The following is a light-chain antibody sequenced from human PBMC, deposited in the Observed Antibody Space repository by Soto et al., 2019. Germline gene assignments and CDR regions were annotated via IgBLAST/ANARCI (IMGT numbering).Light chain of an antibody. CDR3: QSYDRSLSVV. J-gene: IGLJ2*01. Sequence: QSVLTQPPSVSGAPGQRVTISCTGSSSNIGTGYHVHWYQQFPGRAPKLLIYGDNNRPSGVPDRFSGSKSGTSASLAITGLQAEDEAHYYCQSYDRSLSVVFGGGTKLTVL. CDR2: GDN. V-gene: IGLV1-40*01. CDR1: SSNIGTGYH.